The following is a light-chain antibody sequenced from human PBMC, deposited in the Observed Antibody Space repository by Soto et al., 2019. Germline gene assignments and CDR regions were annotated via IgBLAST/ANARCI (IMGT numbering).Light chain of an antibody. CDR1: QSLVHSDGKTY. CDR3: MQGTHWPPYT. Sequence: VVMTQSPLSLPVTLGQPASISCRSSQSLVHSDGKTYLNWFQQRPGQSPRRLIYKVSNRDSGVPDRFSGSVSSTDFTLKISRVEAEDVGVYYCMQGTHWPPYTFGQGTKLEIK. CDR2: KVS. V-gene: IGKV2-30*02. J-gene: IGKJ2*01.